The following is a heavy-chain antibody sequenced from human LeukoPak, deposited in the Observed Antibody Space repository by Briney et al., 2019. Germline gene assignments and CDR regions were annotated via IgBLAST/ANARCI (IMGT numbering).Heavy chain of an antibody. D-gene: IGHD5-12*01. Sequence: SETLSLTCTVSGDSISSITYYWGWIRQPPGKGLEWIGSIYSSGSTYYNPSLKSRVTISVDTSKNQFSLKLSSVTAADTAVYYCARSGSGYLRYYFDYWGQGTLVTVSS. CDR3: ARSGSGYLRYYFDY. CDR2: IYSSGST. V-gene: IGHV4-39*07. J-gene: IGHJ4*02. CDR1: GDSISSITYY.